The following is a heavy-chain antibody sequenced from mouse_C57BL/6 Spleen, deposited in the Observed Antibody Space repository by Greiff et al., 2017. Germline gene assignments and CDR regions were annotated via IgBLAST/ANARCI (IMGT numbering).Heavy chain of an antibody. J-gene: IGHJ2*01. CDR3: ARSGYYGRRGVFGC. D-gene: IGHD1-1*01. Sequence: VQLQQSGAELVRPGTSVKVSCKASGYAFTNYLIEWVKQRPGQGLEWIGVINPGSGGTNYNEKFKGKATLTADKSSSTAYMQRSSLTSEDSAVYFCARSGYYGRRGVFGCWGKSTTLT. CDR1: GYAFTNYL. CDR2: INPGSGGT. V-gene: IGHV1-54*01.